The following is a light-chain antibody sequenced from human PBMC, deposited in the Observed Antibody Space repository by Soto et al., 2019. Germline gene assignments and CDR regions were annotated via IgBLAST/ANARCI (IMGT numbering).Light chain of an antibody. CDR1: QSVSSN. J-gene: IGKJ1*01. CDR3: QQYNNWPRT. Sequence: EIVMTQSPATLSVSPGERATLSCRASQSVSSNLAWYQQKPGQAPRLLIYGASTRATGIPARFSGSDSGTEFTLTISSLQSEDFAVYYCQQYNNWPRTFVQGTKVEIK. V-gene: IGKV3-15*01. CDR2: GAS.